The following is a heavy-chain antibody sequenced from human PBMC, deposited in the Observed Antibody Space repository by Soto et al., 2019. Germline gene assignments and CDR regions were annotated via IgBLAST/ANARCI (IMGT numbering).Heavy chain of an antibody. V-gene: IGHV3-23*01. CDR3: AKDPRRGSWYPYRYYYGMDV. D-gene: IGHD6-13*01. CDR2: ISGSGGST. CDR1: GFTFSSYA. Sequence: PGGSLRLSCAASGFTFSSYAMSWVRQAPGKGLEWVSAISGSGGSTYYADSVKGRFTISRDNSKDTLYLQMNSLRAEDTAVYYCAKDPRRGSWYPYRYYYGMDVWGQGTTVTVSS. J-gene: IGHJ6*02.